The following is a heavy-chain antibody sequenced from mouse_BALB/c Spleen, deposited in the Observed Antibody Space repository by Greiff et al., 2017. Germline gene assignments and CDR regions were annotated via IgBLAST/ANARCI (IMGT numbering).Heavy chain of an antibody. Sequence: QVQLKESGPGLVAPSQSLSITCTVSGFSLTGYGVNWVRQPPGKGLEWLGMIWGDGSTDYNSALKSRLSISKDNSKSQVFLKMNSLQTDDTARYYCARNYYDYFNYYAMDYWGQGTSVTVSS. CDR1: GFSLTGYG. D-gene: IGHD2-4*01. J-gene: IGHJ4*01. CDR2: IWGDGST. V-gene: IGHV2-6-7*01. CDR3: ARNYYDYFNYYAMDY.